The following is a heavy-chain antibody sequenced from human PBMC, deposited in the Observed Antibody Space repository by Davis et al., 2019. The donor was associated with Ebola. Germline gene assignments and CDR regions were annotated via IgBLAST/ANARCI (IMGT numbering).Heavy chain of an antibody. CDR3: AKDLTDARTKWRGDY. D-gene: IGHD2-8*01. CDR2: IWYDGSNK. CDR1: GFTFSSYG. V-gene: IGHV3-33*06. J-gene: IGHJ4*02. Sequence: GESLKISCAASGFTFSSYGMHWVRQAPGKGLEWVAVIWYDGSNKYYADSVKGRFTISRDNSKNTLYLQMNSLRAEDTAVYYCAKDLTDARTKWRGDYWGQGTLVTVSS.